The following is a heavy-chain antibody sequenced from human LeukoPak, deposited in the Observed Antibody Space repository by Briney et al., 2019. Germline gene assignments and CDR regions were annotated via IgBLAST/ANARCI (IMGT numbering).Heavy chain of an antibody. J-gene: IGHJ5*02. V-gene: IGHV1-2*02. D-gene: IGHD4-23*01. Sequence: GASVKVSCKASGYTFTSNGINWVRQAPGQGLEWMGWINPKSGGTNYAQKFQGRVTMTRDTSISTAYMELSRLGFDDTAVYYCARDHGGNSFIWLDPWGQGTLVTVSS. CDR1: GYTFTSNG. CDR2: INPKSGGT. CDR3: ARDHGGNSFIWLDP.